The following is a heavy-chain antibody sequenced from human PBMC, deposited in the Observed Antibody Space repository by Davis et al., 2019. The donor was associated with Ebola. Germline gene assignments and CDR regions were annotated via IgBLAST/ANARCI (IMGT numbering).Heavy chain of an antibody. J-gene: IGHJ6*03. CDR2: INPSGGST. D-gene: IGHD3-9*01. CDR3: ATVAYDILTGYYRPYYYYMDV. Sequence: ASVKVSCKASGYTFTSYYMHWVRQAPGQGLEWMGIINPSGGSTSYAQKFQGRVTMTRDTSTSTVYMELSSLRSEDTAVYYCATVAYDILTGYYRPYYYYMDVWGKGTTVTVSS. V-gene: IGHV1-46*01. CDR1: GYTFTSYY.